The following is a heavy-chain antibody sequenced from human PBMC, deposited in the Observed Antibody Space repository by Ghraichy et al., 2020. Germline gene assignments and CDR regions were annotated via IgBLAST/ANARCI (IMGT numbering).Heavy chain of an antibody. CDR3: ARGLEDYGDSPWLWFDP. CDR2: IYHSGST. V-gene: IGHV4-4*02. Sequence: SETLSLTCAVSGGSISSSNWWSWVRQPPGKGLEWIGEIYHSGSTNYNPSLKSRVTISVDKSKNQFSLKLSSVTAADTAVYYCARGLEDYGDSPWLWFDPWGQGTLVTVSS. D-gene: IGHD4-17*01. J-gene: IGHJ5*02. CDR1: GGSISSSNW.